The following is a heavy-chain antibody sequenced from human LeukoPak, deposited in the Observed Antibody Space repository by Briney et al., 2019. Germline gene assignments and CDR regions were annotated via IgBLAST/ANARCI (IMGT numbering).Heavy chain of an antibody. CDR3: EKDRVIHGYPLLPDY. J-gene: IGHJ4*02. V-gene: IGHV3-33*06. Sequence: PGGSLRLSCAASGFTFSSYGMRWVRQAAGKGLEWVAVIWYDGSNKYYADSVKGRCTISRDNSKNTLYLQMNSLRAEDTAVYYCEKDRVIHGYPLLPDYGGQGTLVTVSS. CDR1: GFTFSSYG. CDR2: IWYDGSNK. D-gene: IGHD3-16*02.